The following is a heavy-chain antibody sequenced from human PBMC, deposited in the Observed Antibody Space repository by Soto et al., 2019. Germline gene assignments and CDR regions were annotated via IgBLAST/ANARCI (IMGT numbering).Heavy chain of an antibody. CDR2: IYYSGST. CDR3: ARTVSDSSGWFRGEYYFDY. D-gene: IGHD6-19*01. Sequence: SETLSLTCTLSGGSISSGGYYWSWIRQHPGKGLEWIGYIYYSGSTYYNPSLKSRVTISVDTSKNQFSLKLSSVTAADTAVYYCARTVSDSSGWFRGEYYFDYWGQGTLVTVSS. J-gene: IGHJ4*02. CDR1: GGSISSGGYY. V-gene: IGHV4-31*03.